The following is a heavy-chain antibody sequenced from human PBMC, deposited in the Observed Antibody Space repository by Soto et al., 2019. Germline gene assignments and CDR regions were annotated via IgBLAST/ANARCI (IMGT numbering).Heavy chain of an antibody. D-gene: IGHD2-2*01. V-gene: IGHV3-30*18. CDR1: GFTFSSYG. CDR3: ANQQTPIYAFDI. Sequence: GGSLRLSCAASGFTFSSYGMHWVRQAPGKGLEWVAVISYDGSNKYYADSVKGRFTISRDNSKNTLYLQMNSLRAEDTAVYYCANQQTPIYAFDIWGQGTMVTVSS. CDR2: ISYDGSNK. J-gene: IGHJ3*02.